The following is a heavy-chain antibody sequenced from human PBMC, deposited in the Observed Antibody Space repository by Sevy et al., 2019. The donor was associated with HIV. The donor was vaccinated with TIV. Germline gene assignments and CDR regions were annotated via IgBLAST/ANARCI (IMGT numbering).Heavy chain of an antibody. Sequence: GGSLRLSCAASGFTVGSNYMSWVRQAPGKGLEWVSIIYSGVTTSYADSVQGRFTISRDNSKNTLYLQMNSLSAEDTAVYYCARVSVYYYDSSGYYTTGNAFDIWGQGTMVTVSS. V-gene: IGHV3-53*01. CDR1: GFTVGSNY. J-gene: IGHJ3*02. CDR3: ARVSVYYYDSSGYYTTGNAFDI. CDR2: IYSGVTT. D-gene: IGHD3-22*01.